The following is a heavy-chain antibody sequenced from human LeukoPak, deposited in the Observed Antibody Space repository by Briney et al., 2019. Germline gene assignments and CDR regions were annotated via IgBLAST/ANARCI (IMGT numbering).Heavy chain of an antibody. CDR2: IIPILGIA. D-gene: IGHD5-24*01. CDR1: GGTFSSYA. V-gene: IGHV1-69*04. J-gene: IGHJ4*02. Sequence: ASVKVSCKASGGTFSSYAISWVRQAPGQGLEWMGRIIPILGIANYAQKFQGRVTITADKSTSTAYMELSSLRSEDTAVYYCARDRRRDGYNSAFDYWGQGTLVTVSS. CDR3: ARDRRRDGYNSAFDY.